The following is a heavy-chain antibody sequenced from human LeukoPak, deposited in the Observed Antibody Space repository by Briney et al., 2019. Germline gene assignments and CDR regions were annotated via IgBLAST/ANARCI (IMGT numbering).Heavy chain of an antibody. CDR3: ARAATLRAEYFQH. D-gene: IGHD2-15*01. J-gene: IGHJ1*01. CDR2: ISSSSSYI. Sequence: GGSLRLSCADSGFTFSSYSMNWVRRAPGKGLEWVSSISSSSSYIYYADSVKGRFTISRDNAKNSLYLQMNSLRAEDTAVYYCARAATLRAEYFQHWGQGTLVTVSS. V-gene: IGHV3-21*01. CDR1: GFTFSSYS.